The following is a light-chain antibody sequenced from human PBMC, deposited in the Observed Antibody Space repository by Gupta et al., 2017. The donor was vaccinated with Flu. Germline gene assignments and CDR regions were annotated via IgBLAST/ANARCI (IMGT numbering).Light chain of an antibody. Sequence: QSVLTQPPSASGSRGQRVTIPCSGSSSNIGKHFVYWYQQLPGTAPKLLIYRSDQRPSGVPDRFSCSKSDTSASLAISGLRSEDEADDYCAAWDDSRRGRVFGGGTKLTVL. CDR2: RSD. V-gene: IGLV1-47*01. CDR1: SSNIGKHF. J-gene: IGLJ3*02. CDR3: AAWDDSRRGRV.